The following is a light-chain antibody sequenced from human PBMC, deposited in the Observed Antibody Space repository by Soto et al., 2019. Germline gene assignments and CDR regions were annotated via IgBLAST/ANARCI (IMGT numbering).Light chain of an antibody. CDR2: AAS. J-gene: IGKJ2*01. Sequence: DIQMTQSPSSLSASVGDRVTITCRASQTICAFLNWYQQKPGKAPSLLIHAASTLHSGVPSRFSGSGAGTDFTLTISSLQHEDFATYFCQQSYSAPRTFGQGTKLEI. CDR1: QTICAF. V-gene: IGKV1-39*01. CDR3: QQSYSAPRT.